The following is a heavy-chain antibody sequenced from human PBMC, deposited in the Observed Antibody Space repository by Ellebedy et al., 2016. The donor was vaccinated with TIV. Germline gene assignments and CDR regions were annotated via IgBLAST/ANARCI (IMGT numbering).Heavy chain of an antibody. CDR1: GFTFNNAW. CDR3: AVRSDWDFGCY. V-gene: IGHV3-15*01. CDR2: IKSKADGGTT. J-gene: IGHJ4*02. D-gene: IGHD3-16*01. Sequence: GESLKISCAASGFTFNNAWMSWVRQAPGKGLEWVGRIKSKADGGTTDYAAPVKGRFTTSRDDSKNTLYLQMNSLRAEDTAVYYCAVRSDWDFGCYWGQGTLVTVSS.